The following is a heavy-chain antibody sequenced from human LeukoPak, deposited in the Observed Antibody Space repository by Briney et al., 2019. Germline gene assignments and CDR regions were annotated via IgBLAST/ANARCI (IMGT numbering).Heavy chain of an antibody. Sequence: PGGSLRLSCAASGFTFSSYSMNWVRQAPGKGLEWVSSISSSSSYIYYADSVKGRFTISRDNAKNSLYLQMNSLRAEDTAVYYCARLPLPGVCGGDCPDAFDIWGQGTMVTVSS. CDR2: ISSSSSYI. V-gene: IGHV3-21*01. J-gene: IGHJ3*02. CDR3: ARLPLPGVCGGDCPDAFDI. CDR1: GFTFSSYS. D-gene: IGHD2-21*02.